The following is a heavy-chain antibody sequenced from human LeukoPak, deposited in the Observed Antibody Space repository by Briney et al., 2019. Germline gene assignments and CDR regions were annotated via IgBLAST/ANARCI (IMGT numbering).Heavy chain of an antibody. CDR2: IIPIFGTA. CDR1: GGTFSSYA. CDR3: ARFVTRDYYYYYYMDV. J-gene: IGHJ6*03. V-gene: IGHV1-69*01. Sequence: ASVKVSCKASGGTFSSYAISWVRQAPGQGLEWMGGIIPIFGTANYAQKFQGRVTITADESTSTAYMELSSLRSEDTAVYYCARFVTRDYYYYYYMDVWGKGTTVTVSS. D-gene: IGHD4-11*01.